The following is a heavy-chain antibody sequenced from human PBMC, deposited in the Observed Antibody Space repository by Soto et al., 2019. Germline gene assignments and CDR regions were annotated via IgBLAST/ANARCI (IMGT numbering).Heavy chain of an antibody. D-gene: IGHD2-21*02. CDR2: IYYSGST. CDR3: ARTALGWLDP. V-gene: IGHV4-61*01. J-gene: IGHJ5*02. Sequence: SETLSLTCTVSGGSVSSGSYYWSWIRQPPGKGLEWIGYIYYSGSTNYNPSLKSRVTMSVDTSKNQFSLKLSSVTAADTAVYYCARTALGWLDPWGQGTLVTVS. CDR1: GGSVSSGSYY.